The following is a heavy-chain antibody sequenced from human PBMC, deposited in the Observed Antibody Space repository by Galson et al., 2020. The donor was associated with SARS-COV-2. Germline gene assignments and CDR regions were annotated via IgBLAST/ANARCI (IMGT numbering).Heavy chain of an antibody. CDR3: ARGTYGAVAVEYYFDY. J-gene: IGHJ4*02. CDR2: IYYSGTT. V-gene: IGHV4-30-4*01. D-gene: IGHD6-19*01. CDR1: GGSISSRDYN. Sequence: ASETLSLTCTVSGGSISSRDYNWSWIRQPPGKGLEWIGYIYYSGTTYYNPSLKSRVTISVATSKNQFSLKLTSVTAADTAMYFCARGTYGAVAVEYYFDYWGQGTLVTVSS.